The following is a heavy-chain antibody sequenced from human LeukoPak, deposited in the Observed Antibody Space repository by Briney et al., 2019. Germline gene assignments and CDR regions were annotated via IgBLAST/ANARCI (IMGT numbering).Heavy chain of an antibody. Sequence: KASETLSLTCTVSGGSISSGGYYWGWIRQHPGKGLEWIGYIYYSGSTYYNPSLKSRVTISVDTSKNQFSLKLSSVTAADTAVYYCARAARPAAANWFDPWGQGTLVTVSS. V-gene: IGHV4-31*03. CDR3: ARAARPAAANWFDP. CDR2: IYYSGST. D-gene: IGHD2-2*01. CDR1: GGSISSGGYY. J-gene: IGHJ5*02.